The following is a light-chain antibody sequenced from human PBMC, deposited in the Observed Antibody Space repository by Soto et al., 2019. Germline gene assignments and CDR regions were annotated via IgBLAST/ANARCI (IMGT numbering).Light chain of an antibody. CDR1: QSLNNY. V-gene: IGKV1-5*01. CDR3: QQYYRSSIT. J-gene: IGKJ5*01. Sequence: DIQMTQSPSTLSGSVGDRVTITCRASQSLNNYLAWYQQKPGKAPKLLIYDASTLERGVPSRFSGTGSGTEFTLTISSLQPDDFATYYCQQYYRSSITFGQGTRLENK. CDR2: DAS.